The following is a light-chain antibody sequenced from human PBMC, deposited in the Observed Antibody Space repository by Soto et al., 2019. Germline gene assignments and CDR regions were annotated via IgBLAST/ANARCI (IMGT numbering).Light chain of an antibody. V-gene: IGLV3-9*01. Sequence: SYELTQPLSVSVALGQTASITCGGNNIGTKNLHWYQQKPGQAPLLVIYMNTNRPSGIPERFSGSKSGNTATLTISRAQAGDAADYYCQIWDSSTSVVFGGGTKLTVL. CDR2: MNT. CDR3: QIWDSSTSVV. J-gene: IGLJ2*01. CDR1: NIGTKN.